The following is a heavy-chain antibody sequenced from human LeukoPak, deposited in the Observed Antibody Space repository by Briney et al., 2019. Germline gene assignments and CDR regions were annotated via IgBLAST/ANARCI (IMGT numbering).Heavy chain of an antibody. Sequence: GGSLRLSCTASGFTFGDYAMSWFRQAPGKGLEWVGFIRSKAYGGTTEYAASVKGRFTISRDDSKSIAYLQMNSLKTEDTAVYYCTRAAYYYDSSGYYFGMEADAFCAFDIWGQGTMVTVSS. D-gene: IGHD3-22*01. CDR1: GFTFGDYA. J-gene: IGHJ3*02. V-gene: IGHV3-49*03. CDR3: TRAAYYYDSSGYYFGMEADAFCAFDI. CDR2: IRSKAYGGTT.